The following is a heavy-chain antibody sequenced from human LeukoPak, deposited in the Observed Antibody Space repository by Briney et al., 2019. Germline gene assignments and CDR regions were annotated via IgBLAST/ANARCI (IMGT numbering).Heavy chain of an antibody. Sequence: GGSLRLSCAASGFTFSSYGMHWVRQAPGKGLEWVAVISYDGSNKYYAGSVKGRFTISRDNSKNTLYLQMNSLRAEDTAVYYCAKEVITIFPTYGMDVWGQGTTVTVSS. J-gene: IGHJ6*02. D-gene: IGHD3-9*01. CDR3: AKEVITIFPTYGMDV. V-gene: IGHV3-30*18. CDR2: ISYDGSNK. CDR1: GFTFSSYG.